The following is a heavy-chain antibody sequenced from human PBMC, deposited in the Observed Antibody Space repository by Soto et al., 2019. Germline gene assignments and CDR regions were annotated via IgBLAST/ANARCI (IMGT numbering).Heavy chain of an antibody. J-gene: IGHJ4*02. D-gene: IGHD3-22*01. V-gene: IGHV3-21*06. CDR3: AREGVHNYNEYYFDY. Sequence: NPGGSLRLSCAASGFTFSYHALHWVRRAPGKGLEWVSSISGIRDYIRYADSVKGRFTISRDNAKTSLYLQMNSLTAEDTAVYYCAREGVHNYNEYYFDYWGQGTLVTVSS. CDR2: ISGIRDYI. CDR1: GFTFSYHA.